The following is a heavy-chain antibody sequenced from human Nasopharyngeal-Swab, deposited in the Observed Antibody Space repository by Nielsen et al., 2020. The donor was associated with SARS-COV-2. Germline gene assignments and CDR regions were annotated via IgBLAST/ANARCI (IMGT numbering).Heavy chain of an antibody. CDR2: IYYSGST. J-gene: IGHJ4*02. V-gene: IGHV4-30-4*01. CDR3: ARGVGRRLDY. D-gene: IGHD1-1*01. CDR1: GGSISSGDYY. Sequence: SETLSLTCTVSGGSISSGDYYWSWIRQPPGKGLEWIGYIYYSGSTYYNPSLRSRVTISVDTSKNQFSLKLSSVTAADTAVYYCARGVGRRLDYWGQGTLVTVSS.